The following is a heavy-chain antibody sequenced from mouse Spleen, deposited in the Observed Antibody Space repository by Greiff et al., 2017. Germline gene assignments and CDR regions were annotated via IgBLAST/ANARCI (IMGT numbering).Heavy chain of an antibody. CDR2: ISSGCSTI. Sequence: EVKLVESGGGLVKPGGSLKLSCAASGFTFSDYGMHWVRQAPEKGLEWVAYISSGCSTIYYAGTVKGRFTISIDNAKNTLFLQMTSLRAEDTDMYYCARDDFGWFAYWGQGTLVTVSA. CDR1: GFTFSDYG. V-gene: IGHV5-17*01. D-gene: IGHD2-4*01. J-gene: IGHJ3*01. CDR3: ARDDFGWFAY.